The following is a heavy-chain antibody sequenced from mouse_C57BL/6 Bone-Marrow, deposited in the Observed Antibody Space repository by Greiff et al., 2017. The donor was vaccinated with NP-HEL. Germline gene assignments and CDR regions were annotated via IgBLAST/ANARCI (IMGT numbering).Heavy chain of an antibody. V-gene: IGHV1-55*01. CDR1: GYTFTSYW. CDR2: IYPGSGST. D-gene: IGHD2-1*01. J-gene: IGHJ4*01. Sequence: QVQLQQPGAELVKPGASVTMSCKASGYTFTSYWITWVKQRPGQGLEWIGDIYPGSGSTNYKEKFKSKATLTVDTSSRPAYMQLSSLTSEDSAVYYCARARGIYYGREENAMDYWGQGTSVTVSS. CDR3: ARARGIYYGREENAMDY.